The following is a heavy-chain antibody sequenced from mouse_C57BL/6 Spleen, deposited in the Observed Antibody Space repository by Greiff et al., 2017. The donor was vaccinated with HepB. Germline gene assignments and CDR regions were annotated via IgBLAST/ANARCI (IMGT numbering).Heavy chain of an antibody. CDR2: INPGSGGT. Sequence: VQLMESGAELVRPGTSVKVSCKASGYAFTNYLIEWVKQRPGQGLEWIGVINPGSGGTNYNEKFKGKATLTADKSSSTAYMQLSSLTSEDSAVYFCARRDYDGSYFDYWGQGTTLTVSS. CDR1: GYAFTNYL. J-gene: IGHJ2*01. V-gene: IGHV1-54*01. D-gene: IGHD2-4*01. CDR3: ARRDYDGSYFDY.